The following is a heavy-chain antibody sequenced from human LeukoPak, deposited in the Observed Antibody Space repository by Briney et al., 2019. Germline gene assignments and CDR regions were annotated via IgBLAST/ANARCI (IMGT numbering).Heavy chain of an antibody. CDR1: GGYISSYY. V-gene: IGHV4-59*01. J-gene: IGHJ3*02. CDR2: IYYSGST. Sequence: PSETLSLTCTVSGGYISSYYWSWIRQPPRKGLEWVGHIYYSGSTNYNPSLKSRVTISVDTSKNQFSLKLSSVTAADTAVYYCARVYFDWLLKGFDAFDIWGQGTMVTVSS. CDR3: ARVYFDWLLKGFDAFDI. D-gene: IGHD3-9*01.